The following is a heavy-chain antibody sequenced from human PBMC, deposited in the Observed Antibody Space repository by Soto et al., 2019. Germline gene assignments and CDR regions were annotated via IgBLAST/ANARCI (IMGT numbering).Heavy chain of an antibody. J-gene: IGHJ4*02. CDR3: ARSPRYCSSTSCSYYLDY. CDR1: GYTFTSYD. V-gene: IGHV1-8*01. D-gene: IGHD2-2*01. Sequence: ASVKVSCKASGYTFTSYDISWVRQATGQGLEWMGWMNPNSGNTGYAQKFQGRVTMTRNTSISTAYMELSSLRSEDTAVYYCARSPRYCSSTSCSYYLDYWGQGTLVTVSS. CDR2: MNPNSGNT.